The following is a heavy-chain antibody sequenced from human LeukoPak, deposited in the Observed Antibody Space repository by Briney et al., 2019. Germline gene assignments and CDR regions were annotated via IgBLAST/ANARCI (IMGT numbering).Heavy chain of an antibody. Sequence: GVSLTLSCPASGFTFSSYWMHWVRQAPGKGLVWVSRINSYWSGTNYADSVQGRFTISRDNAKNTLYLQMKSLRAEDTAVYYCARGLLTNWFDPWGQGTLVAVSS. CDR1: GFTFSSYW. CDR3: ARGLLTNWFDP. D-gene: IGHD4/OR15-4a*01. V-gene: IGHV3-74*01. J-gene: IGHJ5*02. CDR2: INSYWSGT.